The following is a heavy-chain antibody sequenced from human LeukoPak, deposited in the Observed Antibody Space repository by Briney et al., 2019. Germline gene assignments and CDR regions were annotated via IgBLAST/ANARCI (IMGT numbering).Heavy chain of an antibody. CDR1: GGSISSYY. Sequence: PSETLSLTCTVSGGSISSYYWSWIRQPPGKGLEWIGYIYYSGSTNYNPSLKSRVTISVDTSKNQFSLKLSSVTAADTAVYYCARRLSSSWGFAFDIWGQGTMVTVSS. D-gene: IGHD6-13*01. V-gene: IGHV4-59*08. J-gene: IGHJ3*02. CDR3: ARRLSSSWGFAFDI. CDR2: IYYSGST.